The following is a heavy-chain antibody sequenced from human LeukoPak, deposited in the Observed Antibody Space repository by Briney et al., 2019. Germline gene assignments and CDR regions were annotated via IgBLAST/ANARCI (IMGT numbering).Heavy chain of an antibody. V-gene: IGHV3-30*02. CDR1: GFTFSSYG. Sequence: GGSLRLSCAASGFTFSSYGMHWVRQAPGKGLEWVAFIRCDGSNKYYADSVKGRFTISRDNSKNTLYLQMNSLRAEDTAVYYCAKGPEWLHNWFDPWGQGTLVTVSS. CDR2: IRCDGSNK. D-gene: IGHD6-19*01. J-gene: IGHJ5*02. CDR3: AKGPEWLHNWFDP.